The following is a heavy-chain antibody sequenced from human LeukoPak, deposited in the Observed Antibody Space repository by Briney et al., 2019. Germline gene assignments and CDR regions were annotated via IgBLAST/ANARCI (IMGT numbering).Heavy chain of an antibody. CDR3: VRDFRSADY. CDR1: GFTYSNYC. V-gene: IGHV3-74*01. CDR2: ICPGGTIT. Sequence: GGSLGLSCTASGFTYSNYCMHWVRQTPGKGLIWVSRICPGGTITNYADSVKGRFTISRDDAKNMMFLQMNSLRADDTAVYYCVRDFRSADYWGQGILVTVSS. J-gene: IGHJ4*02.